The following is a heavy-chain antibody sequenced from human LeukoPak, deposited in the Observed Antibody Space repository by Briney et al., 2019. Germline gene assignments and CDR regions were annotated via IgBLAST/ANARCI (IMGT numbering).Heavy chain of an antibody. D-gene: IGHD5-18*01. CDR1: GGSISSYY. J-gene: IGHJ3*02. CDR2: IYYSGST. Sequence: PSETLSLTCTVSGGSISSYYWSWIRQPPGKGLEWIGYIYYSGSTSYNPSLKSRVTISVDTSKNQFSLKLSSVTAADTAVYYCARGRYSLDAFDIWGQGTMVTVSS. V-gene: IGHV4-59*01. CDR3: ARGRYSLDAFDI.